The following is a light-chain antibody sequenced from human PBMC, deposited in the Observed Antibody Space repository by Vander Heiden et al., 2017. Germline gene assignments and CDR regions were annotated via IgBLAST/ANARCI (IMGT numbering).Light chain of an antibody. CDR1: SSDVGGYNY. Sequence: QSALNPAGSVSGAPGQSITIACTGTSSDVGGYNYVSWYQQHPGKAPKLMIYDVSKRPSGVSNRFSGSKSGNTASLTISGLQAEDEADYYCSSYTSSSTVFVGGTKLTVL. CDR3: SSYTSSSTV. J-gene: IGLJ2*01. CDR2: DVS. V-gene: IGLV2-14*01.